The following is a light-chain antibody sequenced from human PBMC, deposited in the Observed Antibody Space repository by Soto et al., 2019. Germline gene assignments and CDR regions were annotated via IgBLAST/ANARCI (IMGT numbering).Light chain of an antibody. Sequence: PFTQPPPFLSASVGARVTITCRASQGISSSLAWYQQKPGAAPSLLIYAASTLQSGVPSRLTVSGSGTEFTLTISSMQPDDFATDDCQQYNSYWTFGQGTKVEIK. CDR3: QQYNSYWT. J-gene: IGKJ1*01. CDR2: AAS. CDR1: QGISSS. V-gene: IGKV1-9*01.